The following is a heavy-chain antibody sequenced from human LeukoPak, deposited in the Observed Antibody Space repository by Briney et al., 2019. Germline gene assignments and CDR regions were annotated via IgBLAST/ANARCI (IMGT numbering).Heavy chain of an antibody. CDR1: GFTVSSNY. D-gene: IGHD5-12*01. J-gene: IGHJ4*02. CDR2: IYSSGSA. V-gene: IGHV3-53*01. CDR3: AKGRGYSGYDSYFDY. Sequence: GGSLRLSCAASGFTVSSNYMTWVRQAPGKGLEWVSVIYSSGSAYYADSVKGRFTISRDSSKNTVYLQMNSLRAEDTAVYYCAKGRGYSGYDSYFDYWGQGTLVTVSS.